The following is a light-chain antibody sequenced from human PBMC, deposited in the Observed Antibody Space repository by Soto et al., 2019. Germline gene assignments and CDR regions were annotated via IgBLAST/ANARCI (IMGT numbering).Light chain of an antibody. Sequence: DIQMTQSPSTLSTSVGDRVTITCRASQSISSSLAWYQQRPGKAPNLLIYATSSLETGAPSRFSGSGSGTEFTLTINSLQPDDFATYYCQQYKSYPVTFGQGTKVEI. CDR3: QQYKSYPVT. CDR2: ATS. J-gene: IGKJ1*01. V-gene: IGKV1-5*03. CDR1: QSISSS.